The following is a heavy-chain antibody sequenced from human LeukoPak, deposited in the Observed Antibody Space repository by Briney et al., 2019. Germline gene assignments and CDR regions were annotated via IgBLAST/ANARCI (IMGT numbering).Heavy chain of an antibody. V-gene: IGHV3-74*01. Sequence: GGSLRLSCAPSRFTFSSYCMHWIRQAPGKGLVSVSRVNTDGSYTTYADSVKGRFTISRDNAKNTLYLQMNSLRAEDTAVYYCASIGIAVADTFDYWGQGTLVTVSS. D-gene: IGHD6-19*01. CDR3: ASIGIAVADTFDY. J-gene: IGHJ4*02. CDR2: VNTDGSYT. CDR1: RFTFSSYC.